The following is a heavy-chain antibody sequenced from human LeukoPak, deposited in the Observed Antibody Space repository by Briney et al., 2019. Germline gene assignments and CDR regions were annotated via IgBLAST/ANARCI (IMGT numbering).Heavy chain of an antibody. CDR3: ARQSYHSSAHDYAGLFDI. V-gene: IGHV4-39*01. Sequence: SETLSLTCTVSGGSISSSSYYWGWIRQPPGKGLEWIGSIYYSGSTYYSPSLKSRLTISVDTSKNQFSLKLSSVTAADTAVYYCARQSYHSSAHDYAGLFDIWGQGTMVTVSS. D-gene: IGHD3-22*01. CDR1: GGSISSSSYY. CDR2: IYYSGST. J-gene: IGHJ3*02.